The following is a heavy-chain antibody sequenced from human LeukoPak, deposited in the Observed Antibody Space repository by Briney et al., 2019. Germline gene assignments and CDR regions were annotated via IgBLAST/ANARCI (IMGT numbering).Heavy chain of an antibody. V-gene: IGHV5-51*01. D-gene: IGHD2-21*02. Sequence: GESLKISCRGSGYSFTSHRIAWVRQMPGKGLEWMGIIYPGDSDTRYSPSFQGQVTISADKSISIAYLQWSSLKASDTAIYYCARQAYCGGDCYFNYGMDVWGQGTTVTVSS. CDR1: GYSFTSHR. CDR3: ARQAYCGGDCYFNYGMDV. J-gene: IGHJ6*02. CDR2: IYPGDSDT.